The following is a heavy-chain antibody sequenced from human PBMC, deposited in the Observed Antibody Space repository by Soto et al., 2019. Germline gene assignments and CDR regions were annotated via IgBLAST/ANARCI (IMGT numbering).Heavy chain of an antibody. CDR1: GGTFSSYA. Sequence: ASVKVSCKASGGTFSSYAISWVRQAPGQGLEWMGGIIPIFGTANYAQKFQGRVTITADKSTSTAYMELSSLRSEDTAVYYCARATYCYGSGSYSFDYWGQGTLVTVSS. CDR2: IIPIFGTA. J-gene: IGHJ4*02. V-gene: IGHV1-69*06. CDR3: ARATYCYGSGSYSFDY. D-gene: IGHD3-10*01.